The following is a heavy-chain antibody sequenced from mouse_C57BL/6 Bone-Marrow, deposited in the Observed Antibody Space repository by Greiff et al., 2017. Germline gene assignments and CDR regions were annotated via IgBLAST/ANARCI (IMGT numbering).Heavy chain of an antibody. CDR3: TVHWYVDG. V-gene: IGHV6-3*01. Sequence: EVKLVEPGGGLVQPGGSMKLSCVASGFTFSNYWLNWVSPSPEKGLEWVAQIRLKSDNYATHYAESVKVRFTISRDDSKSSVYLQMNNLRAEYTGIYYCTVHWYVDGWGTGTTVTVSS. CDR1: GFTFSNYW. CDR2: IRLKSDNYAT. J-gene: IGHJ1*03.